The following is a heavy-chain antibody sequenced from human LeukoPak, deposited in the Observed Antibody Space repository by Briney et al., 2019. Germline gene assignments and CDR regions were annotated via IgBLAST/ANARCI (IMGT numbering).Heavy chain of an antibody. J-gene: IGHJ5*02. Sequence: GGSLRLSCAASGFTFSSYSMNWVRQAPGKGLEWVSSISSSSYIYYADSVKGRFTIARDNAKNSLYLQMNSLRAEDTAVYYCARDRASYYDSSGIPADWFDPWGQGTLVTVSS. CDR1: GFTFSSYS. V-gene: IGHV3-21*01. CDR2: ISSSSYI. CDR3: ARDRASYYDSSGIPADWFDP. D-gene: IGHD3-22*01.